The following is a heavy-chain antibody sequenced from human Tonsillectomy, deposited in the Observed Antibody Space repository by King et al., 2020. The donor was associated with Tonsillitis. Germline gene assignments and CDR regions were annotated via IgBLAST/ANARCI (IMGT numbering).Heavy chain of an antibody. CDR1: GFTFSSYA. V-gene: IGHV3-23*04. Sequence: VQLVESGGGLVQPGGSLRLSCAASGFTFSSYAMSWVRQAPGKGLEWVSAISGSGGSTYYADSVKGRFTISRDNSKNTLYLQMNSLRAEDTAVYYCAKDEYYYDSSGYYYFWFDTWGQGTLVTVSS. CDR3: AKDEYYYDSSGYYYFWFDT. J-gene: IGHJ5*02. D-gene: IGHD3-22*01. CDR2: ISGSGGST.